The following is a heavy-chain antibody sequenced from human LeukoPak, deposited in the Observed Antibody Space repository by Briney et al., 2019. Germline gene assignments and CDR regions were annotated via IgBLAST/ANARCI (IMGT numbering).Heavy chain of an antibody. J-gene: IGHJ6*02. Sequence: GGSLRLSCAASGFTFSSYWMHWVRQAPGKGLVWVSRIYNDGSSTTYADSVKGRFTISRDNAKNTLYLQMNGLRAEDTAVYYCGRDRGHAMDVWGQGTTVTVSS. D-gene: IGHD3-10*01. CDR1: GFTFSSYW. V-gene: IGHV3-74*03. CDR2: IYNDGSST. CDR3: GRDRGHAMDV.